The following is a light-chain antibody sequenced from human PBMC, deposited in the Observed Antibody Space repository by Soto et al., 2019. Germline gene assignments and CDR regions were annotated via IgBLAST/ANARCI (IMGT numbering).Light chain of an antibody. CDR2: GAS. Sequence: EIVLTQSPGTLSLSPGERATLSCRASQSVSSSYLAWYQQKPGQAPRLLIYGASSRATGIPDRFSGSGSGTDFTLTISRLEPEDFAVYYCQQYGSSPNTFGQGTKLEL. V-gene: IGKV3-20*01. CDR3: QQYGSSPNT. J-gene: IGKJ2*01. CDR1: QSVSSSY.